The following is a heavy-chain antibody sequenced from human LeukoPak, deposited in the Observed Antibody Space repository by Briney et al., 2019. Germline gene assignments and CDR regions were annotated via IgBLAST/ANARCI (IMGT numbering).Heavy chain of an antibody. CDR1: GGTFSSYA. D-gene: IGHD6-6*01. J-gene: IGHJ4*02. CDR3: AREAQYSSSTFDY. CDR2: IIPIFGTA. V-gene: IGHV1-69*05. Sequence: SVKVSCKASGGTFSSYAISWVRQAPGQGLEWMGGIIPIFGTANYAQKFQGRATITTDESTSTAYMELSSLRSEDTAVYYCAREAQYSSSTFDYWGQGTLVTVSS.